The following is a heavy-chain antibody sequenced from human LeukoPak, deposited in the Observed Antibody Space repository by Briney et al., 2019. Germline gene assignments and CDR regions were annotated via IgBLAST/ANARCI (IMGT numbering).Heavy chain of an antibody. CDR3: ARDSSSWYHYYYGMDV. V-gene: IGHV4-34*01. CDR2: INHSGST. CDR1: GGSFSGYY. D-gene: IGHD6-13*01. J-gene: IGHJ6*04. Sequence: PSETLSLTCAVYGGSFSGYYWSWIRQPPGKGLEWIGEINHSGSTNYNPFLKSRVTISVDTSKNQFSLKLSSVTAADTAVYYCARDSSSWYHYYYGMDVWGKGTTVTVSS.